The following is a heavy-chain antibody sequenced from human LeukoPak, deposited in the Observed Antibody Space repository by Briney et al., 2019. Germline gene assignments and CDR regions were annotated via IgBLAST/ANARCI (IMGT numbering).Heavy chain of an antibody. CDR2: LNSDGSST. J-gene: IGHJ4*02. Sequence: GGSLRLSCAASGLTFSDFWMHWVRQPPGKGLVWVSRLNSDGSSTSYADSVKGRFTISRDNAKNTLYLQMNSLRAEDTAVYYCARSSRGDAINFDYWGQGTLVTVSS. CDR1: GLTFSDFW. D-gene: IGHD2-21*02. CDR3: ARSSRGDAINFDY. V-gene: IGHV3-74*01.